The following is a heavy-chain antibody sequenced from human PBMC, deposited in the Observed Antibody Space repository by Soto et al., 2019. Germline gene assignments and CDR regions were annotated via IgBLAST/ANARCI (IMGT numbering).Heavy chain of an antibody. Sequence: QVQLVQSGPEVRKPGASVKVSCKASGYTFNHYAISWVRQAPGQGLEWKGWISAYNGNTNYAQKFEGRVTMTTDSSTSTAYLEVRSLRSDDTAVYYCARDIVATIQGDYWGQGTLVTVSS. CDR3: ARDIVATIQGDY. J-gene: IGHJ4*02. CDR2: ISAYNGNT. D-gene: IGHD5-12*01. CDR1: GYTFNHYA. V-gene: IGHV1-18*04.